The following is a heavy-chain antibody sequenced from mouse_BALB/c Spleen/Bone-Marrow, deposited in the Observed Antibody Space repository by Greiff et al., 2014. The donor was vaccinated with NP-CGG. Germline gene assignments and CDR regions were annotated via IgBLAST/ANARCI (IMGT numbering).Heavy chain of an antibody. J-gene: IGHJ2*01. V-gene: IGHV1-54*01. CDR2: INPGSGGT. Sequence: QVQLKESGAELVRPGTSVKVSCKASGYAFTNYLIGWVKQRPGQGLEWIGMINPGSGGTNYNEKFKGKATLTADKSSSTAYMRLSSLTSDDSAVYFCARRDGSYFDYWGQGTTLTVSS. CDR3: ARRDGSYFDY. CDR1: GYAFTNYL. D-gene: IGHD3-3*01.